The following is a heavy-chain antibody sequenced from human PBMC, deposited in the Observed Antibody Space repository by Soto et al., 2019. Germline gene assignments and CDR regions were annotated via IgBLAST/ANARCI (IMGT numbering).Heavy chain of an antibody. V-gene: IGHV1-2*02. D-gene: IGHD2-2*01. CDR2: INPETGGT. CDR1: GYTFTGYY. CDR3: ARERYQVISDGMDV. Sequence: ASVKVSCKASGYTFTGYYVHWVREAPGQGLEWMGWINPETGGTSYAQKFQGRVTLSRDTSINTAYLELSRLRFDDAAVYFCARERYQVISDGMDVWGPGTTVTLS. J-gene: IGHJ6*02.